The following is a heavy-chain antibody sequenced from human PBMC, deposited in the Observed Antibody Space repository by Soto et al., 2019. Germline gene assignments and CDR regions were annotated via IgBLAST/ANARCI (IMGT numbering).Heavy chain of an antibody. CDR2: ISGSGGST. CDR3: AKSPCGGDCYPPAEYFQH. D-gene: IGHD2-21*02. V-gene: IGHV3-23*01. Sequence: GGSLRLSCAASGFTFSSYAMSWVRQAPGKGLEWVSAISGSGGSTYYADSVKGRFTISRDNSKNTLYLQMNSLRAEDTAVYYCAKSPCGGDCYPPAEYFQHWGQGTLVTISS. CDR1: GFTFSSYA. J-gene: IGHJ1*01.